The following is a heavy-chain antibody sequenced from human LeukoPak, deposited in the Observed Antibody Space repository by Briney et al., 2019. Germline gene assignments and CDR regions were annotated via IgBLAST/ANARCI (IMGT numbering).Heavy chain of an antibody. CDR2: ISGSGDTT. V-gene: IGHV3-23*01. J-gene: IGHJ6*03. Sequence: PGGSLRLSCAASGFTFSSYAMSWVRQAPGKGLGWVSAISGSGDTTYYADSVKGRFTISRDNSKNTLYLQMNSLRAEDTALYYCTKLQGYTAMVYCYMDVWGKGTTVTVSS. CDR3: TKLQGYTAMVYCYMDV. D-gene: IGHD5-18*01. CDR1: GFTFSSYA.